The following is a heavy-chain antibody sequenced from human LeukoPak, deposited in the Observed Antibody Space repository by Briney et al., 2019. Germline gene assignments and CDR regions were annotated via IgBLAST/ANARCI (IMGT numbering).Heavy chain of an antibody. CDR1: GGSISSSSYY. CDR2: IYYSGST. Sequence: PSETLSLTCTVSGGSISSSSYYWGWIRQPPGKGLEWIGSIYYSGSTYYNPSLKSRVTISLDTSKNQFSLELSSVTAADTAVYYCARHVRYYDSFDYWGQGTLVTVSS. J-gene: IGHJ4*02. CDR3: ARHVRYYDSFDY. D-gene: IGHD3-22*01. V-gene: IGHV4-39*01.